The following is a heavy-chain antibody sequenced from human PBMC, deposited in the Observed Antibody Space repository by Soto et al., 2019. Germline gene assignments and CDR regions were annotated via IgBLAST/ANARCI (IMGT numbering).Heavy chain of an antibody. V-gene: IGHV3-30*18. D-gene: IGHD3-16*01. CDR3: AKWGEVSHNPGGNYYYGLDV. J-gene: IGHJ6*02. CDR1: GFTFGNYG. CDR2: ILYDGSDK. Sequence: QVQLVESGGGVVQPGRSLRLSCAASGFTFGNYGMHWVRQPPGKGLEWMSSILYDGSDKYYADSVKGRFTISRDGSKNTLYLQMDSLRPEVTAVYYCAKWGEVSHNPGGNYYYGLDVWGQGTTVTVSS.